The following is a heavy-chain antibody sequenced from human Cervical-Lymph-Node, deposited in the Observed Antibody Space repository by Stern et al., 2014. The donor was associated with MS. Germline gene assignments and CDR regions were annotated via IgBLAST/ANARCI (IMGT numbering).Heavy chain of an antibody. CDR2: ISYDGSNK. CDR1: GFTFSSYG. D-gene: IGHD6-6*01. Sequence: VQLVESGGGVVQPGRSLRLSCAASGFTFSSYGMHWVRQAPGKGLEWVAVISYDGSNKYYADSVKGRFTISRDNSKNTLYLQMNSLRAEDTAVYYCAKDRIPGRPNYYYGMDVWGQGTTVTVSS. CDR3: AKDRIPGRPNYYYGMDV. J-gene: IGHJ6*02. V-gene: IGHV3-30*18.